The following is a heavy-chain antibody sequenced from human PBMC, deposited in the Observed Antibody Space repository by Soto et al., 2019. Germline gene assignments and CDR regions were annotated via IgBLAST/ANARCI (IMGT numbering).Heavy chain of an antibody. J-gene: IGHJ3*01. Sequence: DVQLVESGGGSVQPGGSLSLSCAATGFTFSYYWMHWVRQAPGKGLVWVSRIHSDGSSTTDADSVKGRFTISRDTAKNTLYLQMNRLRAEDTAVYYCARGQWGAFDLWGQGTMVTVAS. CDR1: GFTFSYYW. CDR3: ARGQWGAFDL. CDR2: IHSDGSST. D-gene: IGHD1-26*01. V-gene: IGHV3-74*01.